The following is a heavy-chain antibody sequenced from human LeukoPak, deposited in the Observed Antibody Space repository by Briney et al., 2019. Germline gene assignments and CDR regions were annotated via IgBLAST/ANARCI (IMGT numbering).Heavy chain of an antibody. CDR1: AFTFSSYS. CDR2: ISSSSSYI. J-gene: IGHJ4*02. V-gene: IGHV3-21*01. D-gene: IGHD2-15*01. Sequence: AGGSLRRSCAASAFTFSSYSMNWVRQAPGKGLEWVSSISSSSSYIYYADSVKGRFTISRDNAKNSLYLQMNSLRAEDTAVYYCARVMSRVVGFDYWGQGTLVTVSS. CDR3: ARVMSRVVGFDY.